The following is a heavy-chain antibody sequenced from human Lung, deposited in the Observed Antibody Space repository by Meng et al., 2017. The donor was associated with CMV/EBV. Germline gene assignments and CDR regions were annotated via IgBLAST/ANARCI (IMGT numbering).Heavy chain of an antibody. CDR2: IHYSGTT. D-gene: IGHD5-12*01. CDR1: DGFTTSDDYY. Sequence: VELQESVPGLVKPSQTLSLTCTVSDGFTTSDDYYWSWIRQPPGKGLEWIGYIHYSGTTYYNPSLKSRIAISLDTSKNQFSLNLNSVTAADAAVYYCARDSPGGYGYFDSWGQGTLVTVSS. J-gene: IGHJ4*02. CDR3: ARDSPGGYGYFDS. V-gene: IGHV4-30-4*01.